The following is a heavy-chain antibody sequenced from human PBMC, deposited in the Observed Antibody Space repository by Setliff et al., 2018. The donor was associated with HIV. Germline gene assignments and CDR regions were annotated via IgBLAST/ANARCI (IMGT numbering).Heavy chain of an antibody. CDR2: IIHSGGT. CDR3: ARGGLGVVGAIDC. V-gene: IGHV4-34*01. Sequence: PSETLSLTCAVYGGSFSGYYWTWIRQPPGRGLEWIGEIIHSGGTNYNRSLKSRVTISVDTSKNQFSLNLSSVTAADTAVYYCARGGLGVVGAIDCWSQGTLVTVSS. CDR1: GGSFSGYY. J-gene: IGHJ4*02. D-gene: IGHD2-15*01.